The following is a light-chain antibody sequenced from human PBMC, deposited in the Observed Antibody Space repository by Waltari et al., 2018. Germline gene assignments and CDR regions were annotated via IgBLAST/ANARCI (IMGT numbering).Light chain of an antibody. Sequence: QSALTQPASVSGSPGQSITIPCTGTSSHVGSYNLVSWYQQHPGKAPKLMIYEGSKRPSGVSNRFSGSKSGNTASLTISGLQAEDEADYYCCSYAGSSIVVFGGGTKLTVL. CDR2: EGS. J-gene: IGLJ2*01. V-gene: IGLV2-23*01. CDR3: CSYAGSSIVV. CDR1: SSHVGSYNL.